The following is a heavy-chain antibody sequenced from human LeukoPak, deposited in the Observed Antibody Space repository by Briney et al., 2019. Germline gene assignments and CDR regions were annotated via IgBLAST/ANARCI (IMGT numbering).Heavy chain of an antibody. CDR1: GGSISRYY. Sequence: SETLSLTCTVSGGSISRYYWSWIRQPPGKGLEWIGYIYDSGSTKYNPSLQSRVTISVDTSKNQSSLKVSSVTAADTAVYYCAMKRDESGYSPFDSWGQGTLVTVSS. V-gene: IGHV4-59*08. CDR3: AMKRDESGYSPFDS. D-gene: IGHD5-12*01. CDR2: IYDSGST. J-gene: IGHJ4*02.